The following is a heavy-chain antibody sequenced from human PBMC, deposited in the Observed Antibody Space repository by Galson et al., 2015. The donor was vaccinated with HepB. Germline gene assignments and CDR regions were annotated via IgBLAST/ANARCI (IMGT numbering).Heavy chain of an antibody. D-gene: IGHD5-18*01. J-gene: IGHJ4*02. V-gene: IGHV3-74*01. CDR2: IYTDASSA. Sequence: LRLSCAASGFTFSSYWMHWVRQAPGKGLVWVSRIYTDASSATSADSVKGRFTISRDDAKSTLYLQMNSLRAEDTAVYYCVRGNSGYGNFDYWGQGILVTVSS. CDR3: VRGNSGYGNFDY. CDR1: GFTFSSYW.